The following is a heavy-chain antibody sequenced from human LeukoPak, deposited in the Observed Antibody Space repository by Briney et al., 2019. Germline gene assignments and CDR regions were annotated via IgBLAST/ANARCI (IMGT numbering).Heavy chain of an antibody. Sequence: SGTLSFTCAVSGGSISSGGYSWSWIRQPPGKGLEWIGYIYHSGSTYYNPSLKSRVTISVDRSKNQFSLKLSSVTAADTAVYYCARVLGGDWFDPWGQGTLVTVSS. D-gene: IGHD7-27*01. V-gene: IGHV4-30-2*01. J-gene: IGHJ5*02. CDR2: IYHSGST. CDR3: ARVLGGDWFDP. CDR1: GGSISSGGYS.